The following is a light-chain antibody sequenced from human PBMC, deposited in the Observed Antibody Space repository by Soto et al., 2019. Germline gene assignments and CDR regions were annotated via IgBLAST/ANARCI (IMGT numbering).Light chain of an antibody. CDR3: QSYDSSLRFVV. Sequence: QSVLTQPPSVSGAPGQRVTISCTGSSSNIGAGYDVHWYQHLPGTAPKLLIYGNSDRPSGVPDRFFGSKSGTSASLAITGLQPDDEADYYCQSYDSSLRFVVFGGGTKLTVL. CDR2: GNS. J-gene: IGLJ2*01. V-gene: IGLV1-40*01. CDR1: SSNIGAGYD.